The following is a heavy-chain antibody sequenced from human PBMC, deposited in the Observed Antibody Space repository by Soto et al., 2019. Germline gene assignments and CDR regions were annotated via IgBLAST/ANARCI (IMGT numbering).Heavy chain of an antibody. D-gene: IGHD1-7*01. J-gene: IGHJ5*01. Sequence: GGSLRLSCVASGFTFGAFAMTWVRQAPGKGLVWVSRINGDGSSTSYADSVKGRFTISRDNAKNMLYLQVNSLRADDTAVYYCAGSPGLSRISGTTLGAWGQGTLVTVSS. CDR3: AGSPGLSRISGTTLGA. CDR2: INGDGSST. CDR1: GFTFGAFA. V-gene: IGHV3-74*01.